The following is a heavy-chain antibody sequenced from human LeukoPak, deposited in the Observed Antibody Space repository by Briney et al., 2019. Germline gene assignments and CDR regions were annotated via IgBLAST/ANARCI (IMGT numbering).Heavy chain of an antibody. Sequence: SETLSLTCTVSGGSISSYYWSWIRQPAGKGLEWIGRIYTSGSTNYNPSLKSRVTMSVDTSENQLSLKLSSVTAADTAVYYCARVSRGYSYGFVYYYYMDVWGKGTTVTVSS. J-gene: IGHJ6*03. D-gene: IGHD5-18*01. CDR3: ARVSRGYSYGFVYYYYMDV. V-gene: IGHV4-4*07. CDR2: IYTSGST. CDR1: GGSISSYY.